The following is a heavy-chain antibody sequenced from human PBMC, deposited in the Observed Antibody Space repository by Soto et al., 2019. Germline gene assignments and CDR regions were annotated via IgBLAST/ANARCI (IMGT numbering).Heavy chain of an antibody. D-gene: IGHD1-26*01. J-gene: IGHJ4*02. Sequence: QVQLVDSGGDVVQPGGSRRLSCTGSGCTVGNYGMHWVRQAPGKGLEWVASTSYDGNNKYYADSLKGRFTISRDNSKKMVYLQMTSLGPEDTAVYYCAKGGGSARDFDYWGQGALVTVSS. CDR1: GCTVGNYG. CDR2: TSYDGNNK. CDR3: AKGGGSARDFDY. V-gene: IGHV3-30*18.